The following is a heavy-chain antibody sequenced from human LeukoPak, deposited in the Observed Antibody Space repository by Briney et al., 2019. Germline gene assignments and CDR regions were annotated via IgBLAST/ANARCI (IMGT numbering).Heavy chain of an antibody. CDR1: GYTFTGYY. CDR3: ARDWDYYDSSGCQPGA. D-gene: IGHD3-22*01. J-gene: IGHJ5*02. CDR2: INPNSGGT. Sequence: ASVKVSCXASGYTFTGYYMHWVRQAPGQGLEWMGRINPNSGGTNYAQKFQGRVTMTRDTSISTAYMELSRLRSDDTAVYYCARDWDYYDSSGCQPGAWGQGTLVTVSS. V-gene: IGHV1-2*06.